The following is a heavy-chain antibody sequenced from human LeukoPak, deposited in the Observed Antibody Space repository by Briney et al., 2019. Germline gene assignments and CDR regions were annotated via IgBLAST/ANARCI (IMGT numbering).Heavy chain of an antibody. Sequence: GGSLRLSCAASGFTFSSSGMHWVRQAPGKGLEWVAIISNDGSNEYYADSVRGRFTISRDNSKNTLYLQMNSLRAEDTAVYYCAKAVVSGWHAFDYGAQGTLVTVSS. J-gene: IGHJ4*02. CDR2: ISNDGSNE. CDR1: GFTFSSSG. CDR3: AKAVVSGWHAFDY. V-gene: IGHV3-30*18. D-gene: IGHD6-19*01.